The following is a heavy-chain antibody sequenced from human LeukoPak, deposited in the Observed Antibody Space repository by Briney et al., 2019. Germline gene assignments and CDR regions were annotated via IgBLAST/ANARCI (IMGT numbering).Heavy chain of an antibody. D-gene: IGHD5-12*01. CDR2: IKQDGSEK. V-gene: IGHV3-7*01. J-gene: IGHJ4*02. CDR1: GFTFSSYW. CDR3: ARGMSSGYDFDY. Sequence: GGSLRLSCVASGFTFSSYWMTWVRQAPGKGLEWVANIKQDGSEKYYVDSVKGRFTISRDNAKNSLYLQMNSLRAEDTAVYYCARGMSSGYDFDYWGQGTLVTVSS.